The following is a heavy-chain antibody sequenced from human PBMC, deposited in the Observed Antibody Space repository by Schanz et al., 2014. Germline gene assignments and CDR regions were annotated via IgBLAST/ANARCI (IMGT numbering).Heavy chain of an antibody. Sequence: VQLEQSGAEVKKPGSSVKVSCKASGGTFSTYTISWVRQAPGQGLEWMGRIIPILGIANYAQKFQGRVTITADKSTFTAYMDVSSLRSEDTAVYYCASSGAGYSSSWDFDYWVQGTLVTVSS. CDR3: ASSGAGYSSSWDFDY. D-gene: IGHD6-13*01. V-gene: IGHV1-69*02. J-gene: IGHJ4*02. CDR2: IIPILGIA. CDR1: GGTFSTYT.